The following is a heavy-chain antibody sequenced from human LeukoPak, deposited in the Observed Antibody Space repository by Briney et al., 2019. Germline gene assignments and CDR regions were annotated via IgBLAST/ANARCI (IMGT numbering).Heavy chain of an antibody. Sequence: PSETLSLTCTVSGGSISSGGYYWSWIRQHPGKGLEWIGYIYYSGSTYYNPSLKSRVTISVDTSKNQFSLKLSSVTAADTAVYYCARRAMGYAFDIWGQGTMVTVSS. CDR1: GGSISSGGYY. V-gene: IGHV4-31*03. CDR2: IYYSGST. CDR3: ARRAMGYAFDI. J-gene: IGHJ3*02. D-gene: IGHD3-16*01.